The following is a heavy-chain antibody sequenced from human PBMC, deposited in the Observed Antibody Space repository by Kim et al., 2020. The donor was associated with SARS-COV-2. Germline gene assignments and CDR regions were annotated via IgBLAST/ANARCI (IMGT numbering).Heavy chain of an antibody. D-gene: IGHD2-2*01. CDR1: GFTFSSYA. Sequence: GGSLRLSCAASGFTFSSYAMHWVRQAPGKGLEWVAVISYDGSNKYYADSVKGRFTISRDNSKNTLYLQMNSLRAEDTAVYYCASNSEPAASFYAFDIWGQGTMVTVSS. CDR3: ASNSEPAASFYAFDI. J-gene: IGHJ3*02. CDR2: ISYDGSNK. V-gene: IGHV3-30-3*01.